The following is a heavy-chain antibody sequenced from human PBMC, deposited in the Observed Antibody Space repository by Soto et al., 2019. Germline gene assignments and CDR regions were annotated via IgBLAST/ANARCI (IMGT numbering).Heavy chain of an antibody. V-gene: IGHV3-21*01. CDR2: ISSSSSYI. Sequence: EVQLVESGGGLVKPGGSLRLSCAASGFTFSSYSMNWVRQAPGKGLEWVSSISSSSSYIYYADSVKGRFTISRDNAKNSLYLQMNSLRAEDTAVYYCARYYYDSSGYYYDAFDIWGQGTMVTVSS. J-gene: IGHJ3*02. CDR3: ARYYYDSSGYYYDAFDI. CDR1: GFTFSSYS. D-gene: IGHD3-22*01.